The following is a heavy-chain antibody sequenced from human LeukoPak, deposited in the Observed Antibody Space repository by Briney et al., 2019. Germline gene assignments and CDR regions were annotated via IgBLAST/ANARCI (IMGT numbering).Heavy chain of an antibody. Sequence: SETLSLTCAVYGGSFSGYYWSWIRQPPGKGLEWIGEINHRGSTNYNPSLKSRVTISVDTSKNQFSLKLSSVTAADTAVYYCARGLNIVVVPAAIGHWFDPWGQGTLVTVSS. V-gene: IGHV4-34*01. D-gene: IGHD2-2*01. J-gene: IGHJ5*02. CDR1: GGSFSGYY. CDR2: INHRGST. CDR3: ARGLNIVVVPAAIGHWFDP.